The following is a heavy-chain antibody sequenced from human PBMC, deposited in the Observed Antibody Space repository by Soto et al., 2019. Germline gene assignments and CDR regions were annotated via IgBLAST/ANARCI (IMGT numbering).Heavy chain of an antibody. CDR1: GGSISSNNW. CDR2: IYHSGST. J-gene: IGHJ4*02. V-gene: IGHV4-4*02. Sequence: SETLSLTCAVSGGSISSNNWWSWVRQPPGKGLEWIGEIYHSGSTNYNPSLKSRVTISVDRSKNQFSLNLSPVTAADTAVYYCARDSSPDCSSTSCYGAYWGQGTLVTVSS. CDR3: ARDSSPDCSSTSCYGAY. D-gene: IGHD2-2*01.